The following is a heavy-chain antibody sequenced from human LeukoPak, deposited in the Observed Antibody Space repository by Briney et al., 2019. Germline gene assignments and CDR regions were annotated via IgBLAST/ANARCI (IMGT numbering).Heavy chain of an antibody. D-gene: IGHD3-22*01. CDR1: GFTFSSYS. CDR3: AKDISYDSSGYYYPDAFDI. Sequence: GGSLRLSCAASGFTFSSYSMNWVRHAPGKGLEWVSGISWNSGSIGYADSVKGRFTISRDNAKNSLYLQMNSLRAEDTALYYCAKDISYDSSGYYYPDAFDIWGQGTMVTVSS. J-gene: IGHJ3*02. V-gene: IGHV3-9*01. CDR2: ISWNSGSI.